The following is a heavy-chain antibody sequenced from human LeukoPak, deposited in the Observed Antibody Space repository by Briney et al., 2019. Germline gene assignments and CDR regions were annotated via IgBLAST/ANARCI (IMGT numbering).Heavy chain of an antibody. Sequence: GGSLRLSCAASGFTFSSYAMSWVRQAPGKGLEWVSGTSGSGGSTYYAGSVKGRFTISRDNSKNTLYLQMSSLRVEDTAVYYCAKNGGSQCYSHLDSWGQGTLVTVSS. CDR3: AKNGGSQCYSHLDS. CDR2: TSGSGGST. V-gene: IGHV3-23*01. J-gene: IGHJ4*02. CDR1: GFTFSSYA. D-gene: IGHD2-15*01.